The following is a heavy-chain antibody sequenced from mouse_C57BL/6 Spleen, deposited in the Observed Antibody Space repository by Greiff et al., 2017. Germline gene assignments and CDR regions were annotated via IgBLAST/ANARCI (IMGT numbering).Heavy chain of an antibody. CDR2: IHPNSGST. J-gene: IGHJ1*03. CDR1: GYTFTSYW. CDR3: ASFIYYEDDGGYFDV. V-gene: IGHV1-64*01. D-gene: IGHD2-4*01. Sequence: VQLQQPGAELVKPGASVKLSCKASGYTFTSYWMHWVKQRPGQGLEWIGMIHPNSGSTTYNEKFNSKATLTVDKSSSTAYMQLSSLTSEDSAVYYCASFIYYEDDGGYFDVWGTGTTVTVSS.